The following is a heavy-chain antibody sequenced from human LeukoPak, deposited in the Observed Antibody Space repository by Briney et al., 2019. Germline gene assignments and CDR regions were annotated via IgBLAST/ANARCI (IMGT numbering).Heavy chain of an antibody. D-gene: IGHD2-8*01. Sequence: PGGSLRLSWAASVCTLSDYWMHWVRKAPWKGLVWVSRISGDEIWTSYADSVKGRFITSRDNAKNTLYLQMNSLRTEDTAVYYCAREYNGGPKQTDAFDIWGQGTMVTVSS. CDR2: ISGDEIWT. J-gene: IGHJ3*02. CDR1: VCTLSDYW. CDR3: AREYNGGPKQTDAFDI. V-gene: IGHV3-74*01.